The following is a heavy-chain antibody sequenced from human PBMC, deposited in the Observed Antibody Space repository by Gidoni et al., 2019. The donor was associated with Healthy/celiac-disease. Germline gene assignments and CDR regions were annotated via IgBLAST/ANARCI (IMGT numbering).Heavy chain of an antibody. V-gene: IGHV3-23*01. CDR1: GFTFSSYA. Sequence: EVQLLESGGGLVQPGGSLRLSCAASGFTFSSYAMSWVRQAPGKGLEWVSAISGSGGSTYYADSVKGRFTISRDNSKNTLYLQMNSLRAEDTAVYYCAKGEVLTSPYCGGDCYFHLWGQGTLVTVSS. CDR2: ISGSGGST. CDR3: AKGEVLTSPYCGGDCYFHL. J-gene: IGHJ5*02. D-gene: IGHD2-21*02.